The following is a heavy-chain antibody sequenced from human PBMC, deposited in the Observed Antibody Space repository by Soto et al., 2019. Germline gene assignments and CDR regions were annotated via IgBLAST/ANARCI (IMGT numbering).Heavy chain of an antibody. CDR3: ATNSYGYVSTYYFDY. D-gene: IGHD5-18*01. CDR2: ISYDASTK. V-gene: IGHV3-30*03. J-gene: IGHJ4*02. Sequence: PGGSLRLSCAASGFTFNSYAMHWVRQAPGKGLEWVAVISYDASTKYYADSVKGRFTISRDNSKNTLYLQMNSLGAEDTAVYYCATNSYGYVSTYYFDYWGQGTLVTVSS. CDR1: GFTFNSYA.